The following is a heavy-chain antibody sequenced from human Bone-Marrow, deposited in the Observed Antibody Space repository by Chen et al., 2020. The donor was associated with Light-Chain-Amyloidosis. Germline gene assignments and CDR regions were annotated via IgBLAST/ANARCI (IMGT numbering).Heavy chain of an antibody. J-gene: IGHJ4*02. Sequence: EVQLEQSGPEVKKPGESLKISCKGSGYTFPNYWIGWVRQMPGKGLEWMGVIYPDDSDARYSPSLEGQVTISADKSITTAYLQWGSLNASDTAMYYCARRRDGYNIDYWGQGTLVTVSS. CDR3: ARRRDGYNIDY. CDR1: GYTFPNYW. V-gene: IGHV5-51*01. CDR2: IYPDDSDA. D-gene: IGHD5-12*01.